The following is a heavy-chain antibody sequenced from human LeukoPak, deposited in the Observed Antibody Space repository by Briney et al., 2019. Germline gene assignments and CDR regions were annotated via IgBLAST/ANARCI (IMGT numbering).Heavy chain of an antibody. V-gene: IGHV4-39*01. Sequence: SETLSLTCTVSGGSISSSSYYWGWIRQPPGKGLEWLVSIYYSGSTYYNPSLKSRVTISVDTSKNQFSLNLSSVTAADTAVYYCARLYYDSSGYYQIYYFDYWGQGTLVTVSS. D-gene: IGHD3-22*01. CDR2: IYYSGST. CDR3: ARLYYDSSGYYQIYYFDY. CDR1: GGSISSSSYY. J-gene: IGHJ4*02.